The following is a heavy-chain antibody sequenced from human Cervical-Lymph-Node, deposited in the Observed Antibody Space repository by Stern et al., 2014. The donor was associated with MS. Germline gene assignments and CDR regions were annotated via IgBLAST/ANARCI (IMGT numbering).Heavy chain of an antibody. CDR3: ASAPGVTTLPTHFDY. V-gene: IGHV1-69*06. Sequence: MQLGESGAELKKPGSSVRVSCKTSGVTFSNYGFSWVRQAPGQGLEWMGGVIPLFCSTVYPRKFQSRVTITTDKSTTTVYMDLSSLRSEDTAVYYCASAPGVTTLPTHFDYWGQGTLVTVS. CDR2: VIPLFCST. D-gene: IGHD2-21*02. J-gene: IGHJ4*02. CDR1: GVTFSNYG.